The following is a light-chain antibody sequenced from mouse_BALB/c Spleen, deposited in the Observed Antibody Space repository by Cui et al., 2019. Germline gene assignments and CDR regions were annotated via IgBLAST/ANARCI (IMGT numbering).Light chain of an antibody. CDR1: SSVSY. CDR3: QQWSSYPLFT. Sequence: QIVLTQSPAIMSASPGEKVTMTCSASSSVSYMYWYQQKPGSSPRLLIYDTSNLASGVPVRFSGSGSGTSYSLTISRMEAEDAATYYCQQWSSYPLFTFGSGTKLEIK. CDR2: DTS. V-gene: IGKV4-55*01. J-gene: IGKJ4*01.